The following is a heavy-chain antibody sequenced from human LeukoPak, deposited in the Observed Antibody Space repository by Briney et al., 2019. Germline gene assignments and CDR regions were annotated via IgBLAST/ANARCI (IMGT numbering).Heavy chain of an antibody. J-gene: IGHJ5*01. CDR1: GASFINYY. CDR2: IYPSGGWT. CDR3: ARDVPHNCFDS. V-gene: IGHV1-46*01. Sequence: ASVKVSCKASGASFINYYIHWVRQAPGQGLEWVGLIYPSGGWTNYAQKFQGRVTMTTDTSTSTVYMELSSLRSEDTAIYYCARDVPHNCFDSWGQGSLVTVSS.